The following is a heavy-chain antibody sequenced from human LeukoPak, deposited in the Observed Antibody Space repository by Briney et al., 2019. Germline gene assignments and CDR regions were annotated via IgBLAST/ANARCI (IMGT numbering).Heavy chain of an antibody. D-gene: IGHD4-17*01. CDR2: VSHTGRT. V-gene: IGHV4/OR15-8*01. CDR1: GGSIYSPNW. CDR3: ASRDDSGPY. Sequence: SETLSLTCVVSGGSIYSPNWWTWVRQPPGKGLEWIGEVSHTGRTNYHPSLQSRVTISLDESKNHFSLRVTSMTAADTAVYYCASRDDSGPYWGQGTLVTVSS. J-gene: IGHJ4*02.